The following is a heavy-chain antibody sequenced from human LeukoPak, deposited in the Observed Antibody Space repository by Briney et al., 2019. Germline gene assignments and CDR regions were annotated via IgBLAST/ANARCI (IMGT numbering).Heavy chain of an antibody. CDR1: GGSISSYY. J-gene: IGHJ4*02. Sequence: SETLSLTCTVSGGSISSYYWSWIRQPPGKGLEWIGYICYSGSTNCNPSVKSRVAMSVDTSKKQFSLKLSSLTAADTAVYYCARGADSSGYYSIFYFDYWGQGTLATVSS. CDR3: ARGADSSGYYSIFYFDY. D-gene: IGHD3-22*01. CDR2: ICYSGST. V-gene: IGHV4-59*01.